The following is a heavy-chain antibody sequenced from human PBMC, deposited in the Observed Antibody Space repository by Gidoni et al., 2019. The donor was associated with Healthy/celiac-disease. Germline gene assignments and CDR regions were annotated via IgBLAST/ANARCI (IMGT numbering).Heavy chain of an antibody. CDR3: AKDFRRHIVVVTALDY. V-gene: IGHV3-23*01. J-gene: IGHJ4*02. D-gene: IGHD2-21*02. CDR1: GFTFCCSV. Sequence: VQLLESGGGLVQPGGSLRRSCAASGFTFCCSVMSWVRQAPGKGLGWVSAISGSGSSTYYSDAVKGRFTISRDNSKNTLYLQMNSLRAEDTAVYYCAKDFRRHIVVVTALDYWGQGTLVTVSS. CDR2: ISGSGSST.